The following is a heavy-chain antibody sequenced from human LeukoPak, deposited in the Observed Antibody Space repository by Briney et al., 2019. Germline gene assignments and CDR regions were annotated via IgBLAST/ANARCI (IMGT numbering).Heavy chain of an antibody. CDR3: AKGRVNRIRNNYYYYYMDV. D-gene: IGHD2-21*01. V-gene: IGHV3-23*01. J-gene: IGHJ6*03. Sequence: TGGSLRLSCAASGFTFSSYAMSWVRQAPGKGLEWVSAISGSGGSTYYADSVKGRFTISRDNSKNTLYLQMNSLRAEDTAVYYCAKGRVNRIRNNYYYYYMDVWGKGTTVTVSS. CDR2: ISGSGGST. CDR1: GFTFSSYA.